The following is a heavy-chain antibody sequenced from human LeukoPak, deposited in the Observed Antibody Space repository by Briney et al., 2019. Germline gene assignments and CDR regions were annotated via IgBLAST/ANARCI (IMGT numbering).Heavy chain of an antibody. V-gene: IGHV3-74*01. J-gene: IGHJ4*02. Sequence: GGSLRLSCAASGFTLSSYWMHWVRQAPGKGLVWVSRINSDGSSTSYADSVKGRFTISRDNAKNTLYLQMNSLRAEDTAVYYCARDYPDDYGDYGDYFDYWGQGTLVTVSS. CDR3: ARDYPDDYGDYGDYFDY. CDR2: INSDGSST. CDR1: GFTLSSYW. D-gene: IGHD4-17*01.